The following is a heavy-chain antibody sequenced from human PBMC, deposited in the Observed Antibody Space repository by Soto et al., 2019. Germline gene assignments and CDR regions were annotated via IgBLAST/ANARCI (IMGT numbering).Heavy chain of an antibody. V-gene: IGHV3-23*01. J-gene: IGHJ4*02. D-gene: IGHD6-19*01. CDR1: GFSFGTFV. CDR2: ITDSGYTA. CDR3: AKNGQWLATPPEA. Sequence: EMQLLESGGASVQPGGSLRLSCAASGFSFGTFVMTWLRQAPGGGLEWVASITDSGYTASYAETVEGRFTVSRDNSKNKQQLQMNELRAEDTATYYCAKNGQWLATPPEAWGQGTLVTVSS.